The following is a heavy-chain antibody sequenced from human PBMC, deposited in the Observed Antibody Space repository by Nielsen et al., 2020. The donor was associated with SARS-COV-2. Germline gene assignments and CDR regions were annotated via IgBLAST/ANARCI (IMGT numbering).Heavy chain of an antibody. J-gene: IGHJ6*02. CDR1: GYTFTSYY. CDR2: INPSGGST. D-gene: IGHD3-16*02. CDR3: ARGRRVRLGELSSMYYYGMDV. V-gene: IGHV1-46*01. Sequence: ASVQVSCKASGYTFTSYYMHWVRQAPGQGLEWMGIINPSGGSTSYAQKFQGRVTMTRDTSTSTVYMELSSLRSEDTVVYYCARGRRVRLGELSSMYYYGMDVWGQGTTVTVSS.